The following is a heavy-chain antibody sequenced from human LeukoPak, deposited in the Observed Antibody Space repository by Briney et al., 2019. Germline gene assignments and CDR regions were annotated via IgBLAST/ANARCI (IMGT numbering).Heavy chain of an antibody. CDR3: ARMTIFGVVKGAFDI. Sequence: PSETLSLTCTVSGGSISSGGYYWSWIRQPPGKGLEWIGYIYHSGSTYYNPSLKSRVTISVDRSKNQFSLKLSSVTAADTAVYYCARMTIFGVVKGAFDIWGQGTMVTVSS. V-gene: IGHV4-30-2*01. J-gene: IGHJ3*02. CDR2: IYHSGST. CDR1: GGSISSGGYY. D-gene: IGHD3-3*01.